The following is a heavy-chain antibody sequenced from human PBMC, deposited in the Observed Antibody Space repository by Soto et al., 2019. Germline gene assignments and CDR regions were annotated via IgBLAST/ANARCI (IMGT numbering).Heavy chain of an antibody. CDR3: AVVVVVAAGGPFDY. Sequence: ASVKVSCKASGYTFTSYGISWVRQAPGQGLEWIGWISAYNGNTNYAQKLQGRVTMTTDTSTSTAYMELRSLRSDDTAVYYCAVVVVVAAGGPFDYWGQGTLVTVSS. D-gene: IGHD2-15*01. V-gene: IGHV1-18*01. CDR1: GYTFTSYG. CDR2: ISAYNGNT. J-gene: IGHJ4*02.